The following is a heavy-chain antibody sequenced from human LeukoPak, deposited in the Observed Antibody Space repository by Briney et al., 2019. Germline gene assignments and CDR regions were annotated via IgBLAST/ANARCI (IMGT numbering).Heavy chain of an antibody. CDR3: ARENWNDRYYFDY. D-gene: IGHD1-1*01. Sequence: GGSLRLSCAASGFTFSSYAMHWVRQAPGKGLEWVAVISYDGSNKYYADSVKGRFTISRDNSKNTLYLQMNSLRAEDTAVYYCARENWNDRYYFDYWGQGTLVTVSS. CDR2: ISYDGSNK. CDR1: GFTFSSYA. J-gene: IGHJ4*02. V-gene: IGHV3-30-3*01.